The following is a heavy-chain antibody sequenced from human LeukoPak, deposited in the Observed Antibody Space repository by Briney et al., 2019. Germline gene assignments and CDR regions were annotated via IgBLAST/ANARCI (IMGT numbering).Heavy chain of an antibody. V-gene: IGHV4-34*01. CDR3: ARGRGDEYGDYDY. CDR1: GGSFSGYS. D-gene: IGHD4-17*01. J-gene: IGHJ4*02. CDR2: INHSGST. Sequence: PSETLSLTCAVYGGSFSGYSWSWIRQPPGKGLECIGEINHSGSTNYNPSVRSRVTVSEDTSNNQFSLKLNSVTAADTAVYYCARGRGDEYGDYDYWGQGTLVTISS.